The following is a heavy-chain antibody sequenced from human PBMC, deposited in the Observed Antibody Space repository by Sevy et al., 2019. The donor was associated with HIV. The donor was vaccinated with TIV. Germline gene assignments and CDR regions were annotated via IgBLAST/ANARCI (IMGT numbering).Heavy chain of an antibody. Sequence: ASVKVSCKVSGYTLTQLSMHWVRQAPGKGLEWTGSFDPEDGERIYAQKFQGRITMTEDTSTDTAYMDLSSLKSDDTAVYYCATTREYYQGKSGYFDYWGQGALVTVSS. CDR1: GYTLTQLS. V-gene: IGHV1-24*01. J-gene: IGHJ4*02. D-gene: IGHD2-15*01. CDR3: ATTREYYQGKSGYFDY. CDR2: FDPEDGER.